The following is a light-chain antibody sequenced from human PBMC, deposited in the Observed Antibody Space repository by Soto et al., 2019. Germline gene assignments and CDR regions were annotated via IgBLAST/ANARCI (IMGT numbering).Light chain of an antibody. Sequence: QSVLAQPASVSGSPGQSITISCTGTSNDIGLYNYVSWYQQHPGKAPKLIIYVVSSRPSGISNRFSASKSGNTASLTISGLQAEDEADYYCASYATGSTLVVFGGGTKVTVL. V-gene: IGLV2-14*01. J-gene: IGLJ2*01. CDR3: ASYATGSTLVV. CDR2: VVS. CDR1: SNDIGLYNY.